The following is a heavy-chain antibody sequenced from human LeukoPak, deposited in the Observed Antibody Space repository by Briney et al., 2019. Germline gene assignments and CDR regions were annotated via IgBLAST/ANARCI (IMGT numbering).Heavy chain of an antibody. Sequence: GASVKVSCKASGYTFTGYYMHWVRQAPGQGLEWMGWINPNSGGTNYAQKFQGRVTMTRDTSISTAYMELSRLRSDDTAVYYCARDLAIVATIQVYWGQGTLVTVSS. D-gene: IGHD5-12*01. CDR1: GYTFTGYY. V-gene: IGHV1-2*02. CDR2: INPNSGGT. J-gene: IGHJ4*02. CDR3: ARDLAIVATIQVY.